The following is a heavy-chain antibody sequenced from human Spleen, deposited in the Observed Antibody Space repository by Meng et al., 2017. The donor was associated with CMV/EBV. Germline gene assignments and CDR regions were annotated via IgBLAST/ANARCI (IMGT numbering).Heavy chain of an antibody. V-gene: IGHV4-61*01. CDR1: GGSVSSGIYY. Sequence: SETLSLTCSVSGGSVSSGIYYYWSWIRQPPGKGLEWIGYIYYSGSTKYNPSLESRVTISLDASKNPFSLKLNSVTAADTAVYYCAREYDSSTYYSRFFFDYWGQGALVTVSS. J-gene: IGHJ4*02. CDR2: IYYSGST. CDR3: AREYDSSTYYSRFFFDY. D-gene: IGHD3-22*01.